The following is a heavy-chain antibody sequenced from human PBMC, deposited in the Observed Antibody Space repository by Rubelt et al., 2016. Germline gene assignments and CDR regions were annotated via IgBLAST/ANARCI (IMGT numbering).Heavy chain of an antibody. D-gene: IGHD2-15*01. J-gene: IGHJ4*02. CDR2: INHSGRT. CDR3: ASWPLGYCSGGTCYSFDY. CDR1: GGSFSGYS. V-gene: IGHV4-34*02. Sequence: QVQLKQWGAGLLKPSETLSLTCAVYGGSFSGYSWTWIRQPPGKGLEWIGEINHSGRTTYNPTLKRRVTMSVDTYKNQFSLGLSSVTAADTAVYYCASWPLGYCSGGTCYSFDYWGQGTLVTVSS.